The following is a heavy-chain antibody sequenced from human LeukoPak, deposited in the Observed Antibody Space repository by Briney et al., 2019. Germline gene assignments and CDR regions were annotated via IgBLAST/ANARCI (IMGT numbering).Heavy chain of an antibody. V-gene: IGHV4-4*07. D-gene: IGHD3-22*01. CDR2: IYSSGST. J-gene: IGHJ4*02. CDR3: ARAGDSSGYEYYFDY. Sequence: SETLSLTCTVSGGSISSYYWSWIRQPAGKGLEWIGRIYSSGSTNYNPSLKSRITMSVGTSKNQFSLKLSFVTAADTAVYYCARAGDSSGYEYYFDYWGQGTLVTVSS. CDR1: GGSISSYY.